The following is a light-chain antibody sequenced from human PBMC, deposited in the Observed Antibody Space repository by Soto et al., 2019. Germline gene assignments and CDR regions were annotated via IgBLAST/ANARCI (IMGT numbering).Light chain of an antibody. Sequence: DIQMTQSPSSLSASVGDRFTITCRASQNINSYLNWYQHKPGNAPKLLIYATSSLQSGVPSRFSGSGSGTDFTLTISSLHLEDFATYYCQQNYNTLPITFGQGTRLEIK. J-gene: IGKJ5*01. CDR2: ATS. V-gene: IGKV1-39*01. CDR3: QQNYNTLPIT. CDR1: QNINSY.